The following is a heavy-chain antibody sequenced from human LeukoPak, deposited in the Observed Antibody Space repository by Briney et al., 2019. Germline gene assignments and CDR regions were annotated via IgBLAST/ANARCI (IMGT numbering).Heavy chain of an antibody. D-gene: IGHD6-19*01. J-gene: IGHJ3*02. Sequence: GGSLRLSCAASGFTFDDYGMSWVRQAPGKGLEWVSGINWNGGSTGYADSVKGRFTISRDNAKNSLYLQMNSLRAEDTALYYCAREYSSGWPDAFDIWGQGTMVTVSS. CDR2: INWNGGST. CDR3: AREYSSGWPDAFDI. CDR1: GFTFDDYG. V-gene: IGHV3-20*04.